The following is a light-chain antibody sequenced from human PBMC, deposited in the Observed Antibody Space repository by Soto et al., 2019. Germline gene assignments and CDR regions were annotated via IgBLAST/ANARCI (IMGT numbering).Light chain of an antibody. J-gene: IGKJ4*01. V-gene: IGKV3-20*01. CDR1: QSVGSS. CDR2: AAS. Sequence: EIVLTQSPATLSLSPGERATLSCRASQSVGSSLAWYQQKLGQAPRLLIYAASDRATGIPGRFSGSGSGTDFTLIISRLEPDDFAVYYCHQYSRSPVTFSPLTFGGGSKVEI. CDR3: HQYSRSPVTFSPLT.